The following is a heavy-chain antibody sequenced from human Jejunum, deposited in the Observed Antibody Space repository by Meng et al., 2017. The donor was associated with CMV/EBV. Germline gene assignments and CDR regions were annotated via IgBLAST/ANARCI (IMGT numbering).Heavy chain of an antibody. Sequence: AASGFSFSTYDMHWVRQAPGKGLEWVSYISGDSGTIYYADSVKGRFTISRDNAKSSLYLQMNTLRAEDAAVYYCARGKDWTYFDYWGQGTLVTVSS. CDR3: ARGKDWTYFDY. D-gene: IGHD3/OR15-3a*01. CDR1: GFSFSTYD. CDR2: ISGDSGTI. V-gene: IGHV3-48*04. J-gene: IGHJ4*02.